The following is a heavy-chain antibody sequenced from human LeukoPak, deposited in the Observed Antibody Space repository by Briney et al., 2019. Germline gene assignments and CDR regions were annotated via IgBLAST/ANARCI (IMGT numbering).Heavy chain of an antibody. Sequence: GESLKISCKASGYSFTTYWIGWVRQVPGKGLEWVGIIYPADSTVKYSPSFQGQVTISVDKSISTAYLQWSSLKASDTAMYYCARVTKAYDSSGDDAFDIWGQGIMVTVSS. D-gene: IGHD3-22*01. V-gene: IGHV5-51*01. CDR3: ARVTKAYDSSGDDAFDI. CDR1: GYSFTTYW. CDR2: IYPADSTV. J-gene: IGHJ3*02.